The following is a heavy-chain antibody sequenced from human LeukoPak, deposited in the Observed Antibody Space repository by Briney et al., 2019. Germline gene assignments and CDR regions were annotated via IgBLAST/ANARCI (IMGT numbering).Heavy chain of an antibody. CDR2: INRDGTIT. Sequence: GGSLRLSCAASGFTFSTYWMHWVRQAPGKGLVWVSRINRDGTITTYADSVKGRFTISRDNAKNTLYLQMNSLRVEDTAVYYCARVRPYYFDYWGQGTLVTVSS. CDR3: ARVRPYYFDY. V-gene: IGHV3-74*01. CDR1: GFTFSTYW. J-gene: IGHJ4*02. D-gene: IGHD6-6*01.